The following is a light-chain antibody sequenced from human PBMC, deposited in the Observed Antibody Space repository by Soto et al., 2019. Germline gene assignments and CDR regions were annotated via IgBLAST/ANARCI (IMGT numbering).Light chain of an antibody. Sequence: QSALTQPASVSESPGQSITISCTGTSSDIGSYKFVSWYQHHPGKAPKLMIYEGSKRPSGVSDRFSGSKSGNTASLTISGLQADDEADYYCCSYVGSGNVFGTGTKVTVL. CDR1: SSDIGSYKF. CDR2: EGS. J-gene: IGLJ1*01. V-gene: IGLV2-23*03. CDR3: CSYVGSGNV.